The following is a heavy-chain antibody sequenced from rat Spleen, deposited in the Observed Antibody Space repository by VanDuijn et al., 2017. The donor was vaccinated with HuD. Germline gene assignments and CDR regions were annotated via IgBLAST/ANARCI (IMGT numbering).Heavy chain of an antibody. CDR3: TRDVVAY. CDR2: ISYDGSST. D-gene: IGHD1-12*01. V-gene: IGHV5-29*01. CDR1: GFTFSDYY. Sequence: EVQLVESDGGLVQPGRSLKLSCAASGFTFSDYYMAWVRQAPTKGLEWVATISYDGSSTYYRDSVKGRFTISRDNAKSTLYLQMDSLRSEDTATYYCTRDVVAYWGQGTLVTVSS. J-gene: IGHJ3*01.